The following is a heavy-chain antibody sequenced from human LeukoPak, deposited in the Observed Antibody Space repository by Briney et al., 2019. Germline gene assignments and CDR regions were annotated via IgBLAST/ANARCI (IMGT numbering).Heavy chain of an antibody. CDR1: GYTFTSYG. CDR3: AREGLVVVTAMPKYYFDY. V-gene: IGHV1-18*01. CDR2: ISAYNGNT. D-gene: IGHD2-21*02. J-gene: IGHJ4*02. Sequence: ASVKVSCKASGYTFTSYGISWVRQAPGQGLEWMGWISAYNGNTNYAQKLQGRVTMTTDTSTSTAYMELRSLRSDNTAVYYCAREGLVVVTAMPKYYFDYWGQGTLVTVSS.